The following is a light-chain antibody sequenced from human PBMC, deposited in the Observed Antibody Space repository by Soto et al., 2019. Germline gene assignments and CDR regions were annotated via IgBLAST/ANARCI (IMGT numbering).Light chain of an antibody. CDR1: QSVRSN. V-gene: IGKV3-15*01. J-gene: IGKJ1*01. CDR3: QQYNNWPAT. CDR2: GAS. Sequence: ENVMTQSPATLSVSPGERATLSCRASQSVRSNLAWYQQKPGQAPRVLIFGASTRATGIPARFSGSGSGTEFTLTISSLQSEDFAVYYCQQYNNWPATFGQGTKVEIK.